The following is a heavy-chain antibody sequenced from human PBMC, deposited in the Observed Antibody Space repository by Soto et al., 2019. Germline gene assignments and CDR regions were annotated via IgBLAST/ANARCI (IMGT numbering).Heavy chain of an antibody. Sequence: SETLSLTCTVSGGSISSYYWSWIRQPPGKGLEWIGYIYYSGSTNYNPSLKSRVTISVDTSKNQFSLKLSSVTAADTAVYYCARTTVTTGIDYWGQGTLLTVSS. CDR2: IYYSGST. D-gene: IGHD4-17*01. CDR3: ARTTVTTGIDY. CDR1: GGSISSYY. J-gene: IGHJ4*02. V-gene: IGHV4-59*08.